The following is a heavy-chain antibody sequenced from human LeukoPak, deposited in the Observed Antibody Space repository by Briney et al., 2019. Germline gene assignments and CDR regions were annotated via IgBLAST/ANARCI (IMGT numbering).Heavy chain of an antibody. D-gene: IGHD2-2*01. V-gene: IGHV3-7*03. CDR3: GRAGVVPAAISH. J-gene: IGHJ4*02. Sequence: GGSLRLSCAASGFTFSSYWMHWVRQAPGKGLEWVGNIKQDGSEKYYVDSLKGRFTISRDNAKNSLYLQMNNLRVEDTAFYYCGRAGVVPAAISHWGRGTLVTVSS. CDR2: IKQDGSEK. CDR1: GFTFSSYW.